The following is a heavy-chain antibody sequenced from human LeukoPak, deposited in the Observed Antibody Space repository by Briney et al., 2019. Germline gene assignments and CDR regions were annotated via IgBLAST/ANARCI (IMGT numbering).Heavy chain of an antibody. D-gene: IGHD2-2*01. V-gene: IGHV1-8*03. CDR3: ARGTFCSSTSCYHFDY. CDR1: GYTLTNHD. J-gene: IGHJ4*02. CDR2: MNPSSGNT. Sequence: GASVKVSCKASGYTLTNHDINWVRQATGQGLEWMGWMNPSSGNTGYSQKFQGRVTITRDTSINTAYMELSSLRSEDTAVYYCARGTFCSSTSCYHFDYWGQGTLVIVSS.